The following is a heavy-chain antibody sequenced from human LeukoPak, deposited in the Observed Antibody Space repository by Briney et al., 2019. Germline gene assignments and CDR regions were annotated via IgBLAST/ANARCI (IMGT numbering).Heavy chain of an antibody. V-gene: IGHV3-48*02. Sequence: PGGSLRLSCAASGFSFSTYSMNWVRQAPGQGLEWVSYIDSSSSAMSYADSVKGRFTISRDNAKDSLFLQMNSLRDEDTAVYYCARDLHYAFDIWGQGTMVTVSS. CDR1: GFSFSTYS. CDR2: IDSSSSAM. J-gene: IGHJ3*02. CDR3: ARDLHYAFDI.